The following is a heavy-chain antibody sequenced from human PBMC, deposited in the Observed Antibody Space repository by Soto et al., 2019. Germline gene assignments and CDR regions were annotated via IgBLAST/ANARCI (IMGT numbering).Heavy chain of an antibody. CDR2: IGLDGSEK. CDR3: ATGGSDMDV. D-gene: IGHD3-10*01. CDR1: GFTFSSYW. Sequence: EGQMVESGGGLVQPGDSLRLSGAASGFTFSSYWMTWVRQAPGKGLEWVANIGLDGSEKHFVDSVKGRFTISRDNAKNSLYLQMNFLRAEDTAIYYCATGGSDMDVWGKGTTVTVSS. J-gene: IGHJ6*03. V-gene: IGHV3-7*01.